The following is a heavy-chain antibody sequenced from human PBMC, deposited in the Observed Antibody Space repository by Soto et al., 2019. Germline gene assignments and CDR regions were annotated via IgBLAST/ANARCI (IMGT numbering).Heavy chain of an antibody. D-gene: IGHD2-21*02. Sequence: SETLSLSCTGSGGSISRYCWSWIRQPPGKGREWIGYMYNTGSTIYNPSLKSRVTISVDTSKNQFSLKLNSVTAADTAVYYCARDLWGYCGADCYPLDVWGQGTTVT. CDR2: MYNTGST. CDR3: ARDLWGYCGADCYPLDV. V-gene: IGHV4-59*01. CDR1: GGSISRYC. J-gene: IGHJ6*02.